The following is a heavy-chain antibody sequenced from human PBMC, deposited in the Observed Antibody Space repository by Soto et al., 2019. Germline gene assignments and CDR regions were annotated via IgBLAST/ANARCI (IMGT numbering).Heavy chain of an antibody. Sequence: QVQLVESGGGLVKPGGSLRLSCAASGFTFSDYYMSWIRQAPGKGLEWVSDISSSSSYTNYADSVKGRFTISGDNAKNSLYLQMNSLRAEDTALYYCARDLHRYSGYEYVDYWGQGTLVTVSS. V-gene: IGHV3-11*05. CDR2: ISSSSSYT. D-gene: IGHD5-12*01. CDR3: ARDLHRYSGYEYVDY. J-gene: IGHJ4*02. CDR1: GFTFSDYY.